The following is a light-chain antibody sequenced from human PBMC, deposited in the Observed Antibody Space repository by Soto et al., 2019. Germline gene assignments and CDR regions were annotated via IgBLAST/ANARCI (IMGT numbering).Light chain of an antibody. J-gene: IGKJ1*01. CDR3: LQDYKYPWT. CDR1: QHISKW. Sequence: IQMTQSPSTLSASVGDRVTITCRASQHISKWLAWFQQKPGKAPKLLIYSASRLQSGVASRFSGSGSGTDFTLTISSLQPEDFATYFCLQDYKYPWTFGQGTKVDIK. CDR2: SAS. V-gene: IGKV1-6*01.